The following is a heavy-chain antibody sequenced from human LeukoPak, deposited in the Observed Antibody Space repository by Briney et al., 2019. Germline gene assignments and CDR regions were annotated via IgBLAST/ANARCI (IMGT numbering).Heavy chain of an antibody. V-gene: IGHV4-39*01. CDR1: GGSFSGYY. CDR3: ARLGRIAVAGTMNL. D-gene: IGHD6-19*01. CDR2: IYYSGST. J-gene: IGHJ2*01. Sequence: SETLSLTCAVYGGSFSGYYWGWIRQPPGKGLEWIGSIYYSGSTYYNPSLKSRVTISVDTSKNQFSLKLSSVTAADTAVYYCARLGRIAVAGTMNLWGRGTLVTVSS.